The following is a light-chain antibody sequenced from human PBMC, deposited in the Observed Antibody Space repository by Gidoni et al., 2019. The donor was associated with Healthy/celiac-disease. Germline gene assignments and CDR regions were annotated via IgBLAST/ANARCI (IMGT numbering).Light chain of an antibody. J-gene: IGKJ4*01. Sequence: EIVLTQSPGTLSLSPGERATLPCRASQSVSSSYLAWYQQKPGQAPRLLIDGASSRAIGIPDRVSGSGSGTDFTLTISILEPEDFAVYYGQQYGSSPLTFGGGTKVEIK. CDR3: QQYGSSPLT. CDR2: GAS. V-gene: IGKV3-20*01. CDR1: QSVSSSY.